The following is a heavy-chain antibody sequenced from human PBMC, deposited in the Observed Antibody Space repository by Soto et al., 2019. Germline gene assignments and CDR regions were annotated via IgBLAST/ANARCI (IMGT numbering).Heavy chain of an antibody. V-gene: IGHV1-69*02. CDR3: GRGGYCNSATCYQYLEN. D-gene: IGHD2-2*01. CDR2: IIPLHNIP. J-gene: IGHJ4*02. CDR1: GGTFISYT. Sequence: ASVKVSCKASGGTFISYTFSWVRQAPGQGLEWMGRIIPLHNIPNYAQKFQGRVTITADKSSSTVYMELSSLTSEDTAMYYCGRGGYCNSATCYQYLENWGQGTQVTVSS.